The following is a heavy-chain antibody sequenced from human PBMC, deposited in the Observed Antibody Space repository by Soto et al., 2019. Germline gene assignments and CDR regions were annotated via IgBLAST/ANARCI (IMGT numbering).Heavy chain of an antibody. V-gene: IGHV3-74*01. CDR3: ARGDCDTVSCYFGGTH. D-gene: IGHD2-2*01. CDR1: GFTFSNYW. J-gene: IGHJ4*02. CDR2: IKTTGSNA. Sequence: EVQLAESGGGLVQPGGSLRLSCAASGFTFSNYWMHWVRQAPGKGLVWVSRIKTTGSNATYAESVKGRFTISRDNSKNPLYMQMNRLRAADTAVYYCARGDCDTVSCYFGGTHWGQGTLVTVSS.